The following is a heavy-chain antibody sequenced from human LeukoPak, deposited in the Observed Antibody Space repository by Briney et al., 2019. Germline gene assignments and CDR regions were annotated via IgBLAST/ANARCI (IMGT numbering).Heavy chain of an antibody. CDR3: ARGRYSYGPAGQAFDI. CDR2: ISYDGSNK. Sequence: GRSLRLSCAASGFTFSSYAMHWVRQAPGKGLEWVAVISYDGSNKYYADSVKGRFTISRDNSKNTLYLQMNSLRAEDTAVYYCARGRYSYGPAGQAFDIWGQGTMVTLSS. J-gene: IGHJ3*02. CDR1: GFTFSSYA. V-gene: IGHV3-30*04. D-gene: IGHD5-18*01.